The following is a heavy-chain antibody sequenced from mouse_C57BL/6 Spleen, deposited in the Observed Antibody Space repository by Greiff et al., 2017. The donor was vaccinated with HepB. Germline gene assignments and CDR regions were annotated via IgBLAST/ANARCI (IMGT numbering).Heavy chain of an antibody. D-gene: IGHD1-1*01. V-gene: IGHV1-55*01. Sequence: QVQLQQPGAELVKPGASVTMSCKASGYTFTSYWITWVKQRPGQGLEWIGDIYPGSGSTNYNEKFKSKATLTVDTSSSTAYMQLSSLTSEDSAVYYCAYGSSWYFDVWGTGTTVTVSS. CDR1: GYTFTSYW. CDR3: AYGSSWYFDV. CDR2: IYPGSGST. J-gene: IGHJ1*03.